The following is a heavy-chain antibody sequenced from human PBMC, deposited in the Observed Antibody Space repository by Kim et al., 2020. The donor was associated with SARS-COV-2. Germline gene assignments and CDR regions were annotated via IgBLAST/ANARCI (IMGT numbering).Heavy chain of an antibody. V-gene: IGHV3-30*07. Sequence: VKGRLTISRDNFKNTLYLQMNSLRAEDTAVYYCAREGPGLRKDYYGMDVWGQGTTVTVSS. CDR3: AREGPGLRKDYYGMDV. D-gene: IGHD3-16*01. J-gene: IGHJ6*02.